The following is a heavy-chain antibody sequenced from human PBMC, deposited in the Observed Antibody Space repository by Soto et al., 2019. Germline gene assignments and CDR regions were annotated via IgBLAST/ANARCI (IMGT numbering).Heavy chain of an antibody. CDR1: GDSVSSNSAA. D-gene: IGHD2-21*01. J-gene: IGHJ6*02. CDR2: TYYRSKWYN. Sequence: PSQTLSLTCAISGDSVSSNSAAWNWIRQSPSRGLEWLGRTYYRSKWYNDYAVSVKSRITINPDTSKNQFSLQLNSVTPEDTAVYYCARVKGWGSPGYYYHGMDVWGQGTTVTVSS. CDR3: ARVKGWGSPGYYYHGMDV. V-gene: IGHV6-1*01.